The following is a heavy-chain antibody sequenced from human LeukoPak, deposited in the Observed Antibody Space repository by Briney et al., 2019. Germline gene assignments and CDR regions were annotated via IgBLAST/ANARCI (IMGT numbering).Heavy chain of an antibody. Sequence: GGSLRLSCAASGFTFSSYGMSWVRRAPGKGPEWVSGISGSGGNTYYADSVKGRFTISRDNSQNTLYLQMNTLRAEDTAVYYCAKVVSGYHFDYWGQGTLVTVSS. J-gene: IGHJ4*02. V-gene: IGHV3-23*01. CDR1: GFTFSSYG. CDR2: ISGSGGNT. CDR3: AKVVSGYHFDY. D-gene: IGHD5-12*01.